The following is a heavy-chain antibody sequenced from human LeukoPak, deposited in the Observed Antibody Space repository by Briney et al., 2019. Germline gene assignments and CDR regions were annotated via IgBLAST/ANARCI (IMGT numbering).Heavy chain of an antibody. J-gene: IGHJ5*02. Sequence: GESLKISCKGSGYSFTNYWIGWVRPMPGKGLEWMGIIYPGDSDTRYSPSFQGHVTISADKSISTAYLQWSSLKASDTAMYYCARQGGYTYGYNGLDPWGQGTLVTVSS. CDR3: ARQGGYTYGYNGLDP. D-gene: IGHD5-18*01. CDR2: IYPGDSDT. V-gene: IGHV5-51*01. CDR1: GYSFTNYW.